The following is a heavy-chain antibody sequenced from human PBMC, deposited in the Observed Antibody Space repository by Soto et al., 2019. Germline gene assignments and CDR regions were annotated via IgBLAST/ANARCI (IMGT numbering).Heavy chain of an antibody. CDR2: IYYSGST. J-gene: IGHJ4*02. CDR1: GGSISSGGYY. D-gene: IGHD2-15*01. CDR3: ARDPYCSGGSCYSSPL. V-gene: IGHV4-31*03. Sequence: QVQLQESGPGLVKPSQTLSLTCTVSGGSISSGGYYWSWIRQHPGKGLEWIGYIYYSGSTYYNPSLKSRVTISVDTSKSQFSLKLSSVTAADTAVYYCARDPYCSGGSCYSSPLWGQGTRVTVSS.